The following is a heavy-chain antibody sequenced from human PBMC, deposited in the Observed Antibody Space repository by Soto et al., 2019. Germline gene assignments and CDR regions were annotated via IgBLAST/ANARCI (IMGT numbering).Heavy chain of an antibody. CDR3: AREGFMVRGVIINFYYYYGMDV. Sequence: SLRLSCAASGFTFSSYGMHWVRQAPGKGLEWVAVIWYDGSNKYYAGSVKGRFTISRDNSKNTLYLQMNSLRAEDTAVYYCAREGFMVRGVIINFYYYYGMDVWGQGTTVTVSS. D-gene: IGHD3-10*01. CDR2: IWYDGSNK. CDR1: GFTFSSYG. V-gene: IGHV3-33*01. J-gene: IGHJ6*02.